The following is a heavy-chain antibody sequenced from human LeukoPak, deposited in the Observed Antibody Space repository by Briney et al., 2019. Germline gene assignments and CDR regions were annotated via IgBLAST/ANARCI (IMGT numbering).Heavy chain of an antibody. J-gene: IGHJ6*02. Sequence: SETLSLTCTVSGGSISSYYWSWIRRPPGKGLEWIGYIYYSGSTNYNPSLKSRVTISVDTSKNQFSLKLSSVTAADTAVYYCARGRRDGYKFYYYGMDVWGQGTTVTVSS. CDR2: IYYSGST. D-gene: IGHD5-24*01. CDR1: GGSISSYY. CDR3: ARGRRDGYKFYYYGMDV. V-gene: IGHV4-59*12.